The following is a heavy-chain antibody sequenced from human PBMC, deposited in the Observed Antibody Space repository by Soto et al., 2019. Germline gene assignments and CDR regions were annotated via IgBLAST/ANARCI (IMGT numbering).Heavy chain of an antibody. CDR2: IKSDGSGT. V-gene: IGHV3-74*01. CDR3: ARGDGDYYDGNGYLGRH. CDR1: GFTFSSYW. J-gene: IGHJ4*02. D-gene: IGHD3-22*01. Sequence: EVQLVESGGGLVQPGGSLRLSCAASGFTFSSYWMHWVRQAPGKGLVWVSRIKSDGSGTYYADSVKGRITISRDNAKNTLYLQMNSLRAEDTAVYYCARGDGDYYDGNGYLGRHWGQGTLVTVSS.